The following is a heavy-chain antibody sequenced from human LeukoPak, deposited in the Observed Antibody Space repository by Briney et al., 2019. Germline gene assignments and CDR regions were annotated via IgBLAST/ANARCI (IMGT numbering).Heavy chain of an antibody. J-gene: IGHJ4*02. D-gene: IGHD6-25*01. Sequence: GGSLRLSCAASGFTFSSYGMHWVRQAPGKGLEWVAVISYDGSNKFYADSVKGRFTISRDNSKSTLYLQMNSLRAEDTAVYYCARDRLLDYWGQGTLVTVSS. V-gene: IGHV3-30*03. CDR2: ISYDGSNK. CDR1: GFTFSSYG. CDR3: ARDRLLDY.